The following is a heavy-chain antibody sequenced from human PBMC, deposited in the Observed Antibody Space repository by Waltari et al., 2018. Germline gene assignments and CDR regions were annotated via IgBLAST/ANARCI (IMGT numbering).Heavy chain of an antibody. CDR3: ARDLGSDYGNRDY. CDR2: INPNSGDT. CDR1: GYTFTGSY. J-gene: IGHJ4*02. V-gene: IGHV1-2*06. Sequence: VHLVQSGAEVKKPGASVKVSCKASGYTFTGSYIQWVRRAPGQGLEWMGRINPNSGDTNYAQKFQGRVTLTRDTSINTAYMELSSLKSDDTAVYYCARDLGSDYGNRDYWGQGTLVTVPS. D-gene: IGHD4-17*01.